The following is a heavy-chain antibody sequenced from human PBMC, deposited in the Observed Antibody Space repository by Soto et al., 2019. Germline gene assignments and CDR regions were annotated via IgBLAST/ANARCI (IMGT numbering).Heavy chain of an antibody. V-gene: IGHV3-21*01. J-gene: IGHJ4*02. CDR1: GFTFSSYS. CDR2: IGSSSSFI. CDR3: ARHIITFGGVFVLPPPDY. D-gene: IGHD3-16*02. Sequence: GGSLRLSCAASGFTFSSYSMNWVRQAPGKGLEWVSSIGSSSSFIYYADSVRGRFTISRDNAKNSLFLQMSSLRAEDTAVYYSARHIITFGGVFVLPPPDYWGQGTLVTVSS.